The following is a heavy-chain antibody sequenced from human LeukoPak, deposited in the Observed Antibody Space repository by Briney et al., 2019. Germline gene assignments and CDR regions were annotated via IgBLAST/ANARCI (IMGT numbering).Heavy chain of an antibody. J-gene: IGHJ6*02. V-gene: IGHV3-66*04. CDR3: VRHRGVYSDRAMDV. CDR1: GFAIGSNY. Sequence: GGSLRLSCVASGFAIGSNYISWVRQAPGKGLEWVSVIHSGGDTYYVDSVKDRFTISSDNSHNTVYLQMNSLRAEDTAVYYCVRHRGVYSDRAMDVWGQGTTVTVS. CDR2: IHSGGDT. D-gene: IGHD4-17*01.